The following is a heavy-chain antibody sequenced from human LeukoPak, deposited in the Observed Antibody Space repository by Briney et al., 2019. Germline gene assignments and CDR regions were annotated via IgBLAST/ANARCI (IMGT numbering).Heavy chain of an antibody. CDR1: GGSFSGYY. CDR2: INHSGST. Sequence: PSETLSLTCAVYGGSFSGYYWSWIRQPPGKGLEWIGEINHSGSTNYNPSLKSRVTISVDTSKNQFSLKLSSVTAADTAVYYCASANWGTLDYWGQGTLVTVSS. V-gene: IGHV4-34*01. J-gene: IGHJ4*02. D-gene: IGHD7-27*01. CDR3: ASANWGTLDY.